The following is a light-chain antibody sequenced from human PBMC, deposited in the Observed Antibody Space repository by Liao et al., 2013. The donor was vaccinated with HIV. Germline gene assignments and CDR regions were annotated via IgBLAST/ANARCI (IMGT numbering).Light chain of an antibody. CDR3: QAWDRDTAI. J-gene: IGLJ2*01. V-gene: IGLV3-1*01. Sequence: SYEVTQPPSVSVSPGQTATITCSGDKLGDKYVCWYQQKPGHSPMMVIYQDSKRPSGIPERFSGSNSGNTATLTISGTQPMDEADYYCQAWDRDTAIFGGGTKLTVL. CDR2: QDS. CDR1: KLGDKY.